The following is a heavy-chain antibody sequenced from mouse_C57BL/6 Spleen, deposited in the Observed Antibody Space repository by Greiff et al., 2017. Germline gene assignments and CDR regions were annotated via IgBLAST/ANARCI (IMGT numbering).Heavy chain of an antibody. V-gene: IGHV5-4*01. CDR1: GFTFSSYA. D-gene: IGHD4-1*01. CDR2: ISDGGSYT. CDR3: ARDNWDLSY. J-gene: IGHJ3*01. Sequence: EVKLVESGGGLVKPGGSLKLSCAASGFTFSSYAMSWVRQTPEKRLEWVATISDGGSYTYYPANVKGRFTISRDNAKNNLYLQMSHLKSEDTAMYYCARDNWDLSYWGQGTLVTVSA.